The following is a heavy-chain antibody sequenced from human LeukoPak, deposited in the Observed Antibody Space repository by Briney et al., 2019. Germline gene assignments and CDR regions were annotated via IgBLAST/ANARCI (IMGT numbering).Heavy chain of an antibody. V-gene: IGHV4-39*01. CDR2: IYYSGST. D-gene: IGHD3-3*01. CDR1: GGSISSSSYY. J-gene: IGHJ6*02. Sequence: PSETLSLTCTASGGSISSSSYYWGWIRQSPGMGLEWIGSIYYSGSTYYNPSLKSRVTISVDTSKNQFSLKLSSVTAADTAVYYCARRQGYYDFWSGPEGYYYGMDVWGQGTAVTVSS. CDR3: ARRQGYYDFWSGPEGYYYGMDV.